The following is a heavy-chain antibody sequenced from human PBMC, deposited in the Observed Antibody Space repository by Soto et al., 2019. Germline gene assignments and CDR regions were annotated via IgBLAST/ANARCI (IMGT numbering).Heavy chain of an antibody. CDR1: GYTFTTYG. CDR2: ISASNGNT. CDR3: ARDGYFDY. V-gene: IGHV1-18*01. J-gene: IGHJ4*02. Sequence: ASVKVSCTASGYTFTTYGIAWVRQAPGQGLEWMGWISASNGNTNYAQKLQGRVTMTTDTSTNTAYMELRGLRSDDTAVYYCARDGYFDYWGQGTLVTVSS.